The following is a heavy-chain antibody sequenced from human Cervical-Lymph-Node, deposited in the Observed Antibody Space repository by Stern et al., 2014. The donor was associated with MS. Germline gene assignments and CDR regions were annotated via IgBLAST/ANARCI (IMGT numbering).Heavy chain of an antibody. J-gene: IGHJ6*02. V-gene: IGHV3-30-3*01. CDR1: GFTFSSHT. CDR2: ISYDGSKQ. D-gene: IGHD3-3*01. CDR3: AREMRRFLEWPYYFFGMDV. Sequence: VQLVETGGGVVQPGRALRLYCVDSGFTFSSHTLNWVRKAPGKGLERVEVISYDGSKQFYASSVSGRVTISRDNSKNTLYLQMNILKSEYTAVYYCAREMRRFLEWPYYFFGMDVWRQGTTVTFSS.